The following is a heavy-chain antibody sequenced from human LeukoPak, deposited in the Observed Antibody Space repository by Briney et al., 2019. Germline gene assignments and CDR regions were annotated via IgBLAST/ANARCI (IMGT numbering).Heavy chain of an antibody. Sequence: ASVKVSCKASGYTFTSYGISWVRQAPGQGLEWMGWISAYNDNTNYAQKLQGRVTMTTDTSTSTAYMELRSLRSDDTAVYYCAASIWYSSSWNPTDYWGQGTLVTVSS. V-gene: IGHV1-18*01. CDR2: ISAYNDNT. CDR1: GYTFTSYG. D-gene: IGHD6-13*01. J-gene: IGHJ4*02. CDR3: AASIWYSSSWNPTDY.